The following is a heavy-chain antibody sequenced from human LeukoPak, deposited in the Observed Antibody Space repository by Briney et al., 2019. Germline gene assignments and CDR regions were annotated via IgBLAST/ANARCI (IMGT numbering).Heavy chain of an antibody. V-gene: IGHV3-13*01. CDR2: IGTAGDT. CDR3: ARGGNYDILTGPDY. CDR1: GFTFSSYD. D-gene: IGHD3-9*01. J-gene: IGHJ4*02. Sequence: GGSLRLSCAASGFTFSSYDMHWVRQATGKGLEWVSAIGTAGDTYYPGSVKGRFTISRENAKNSLYPQMNSLRAGDTAVYYCARGGNYDILTGPDYWGQGTLVTVSS.